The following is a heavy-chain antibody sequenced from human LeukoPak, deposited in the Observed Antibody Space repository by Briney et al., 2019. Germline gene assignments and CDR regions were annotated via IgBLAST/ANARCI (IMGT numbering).Heavy chain of an antibody. V-gene: IGHV1-69*01. CDR2: IIPIFGTA. J-gene: IGHJ5*02. CDR1: GGTFSSYA. D-gene: IGHD2-2*01. Sequence: SVKVSCKASGGTFSSYAISWVRQAPGQGLEWMGGIIPIFGTANYAQKFQGRVTITADESTSTAYMELSSLRSEDTAVYYCARDSPRSHCGSTSCYNWFDPWGQGTLVTVSS. CDR3: ARDSPRSHCGSTSCYNWFDP.